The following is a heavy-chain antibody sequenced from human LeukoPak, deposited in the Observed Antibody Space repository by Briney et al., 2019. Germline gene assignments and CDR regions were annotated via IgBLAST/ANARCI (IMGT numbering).Heavy chain of an antibody. CDR3: SRDSFGSGRPLDS. J-gene: IGHJ4*02. CDR2: ISSNNRYI. V-gene: IGHV3-21*01. CDR1: GFTFSTYS. D-gene: IGHD3-10*01. Sequence: PGGSLRLSCAASGFTFSTYSMNWVRQAPGKGLEWVSSISSNNRYIYYADSVKGRFTISRDNAKNSLYLQMNSLRAEDTAMYYCSRDSFGSGRPLDSWGQGTLVTVSS.